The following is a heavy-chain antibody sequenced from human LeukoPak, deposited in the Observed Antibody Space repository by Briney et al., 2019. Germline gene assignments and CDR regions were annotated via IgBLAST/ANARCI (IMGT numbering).Heavy chain of an antibody. J-gene: IGHJ4*02. CDR3: ARGDIQLWGIDY. V-gene: IGHV3-33*01. Sequence: GGSLRLSCAASGFTFSSYGMHWVRQAPGKGLEWVAVIWFDGSNEYYADSVKGRFTISRDNSKNTLYLQMNSLRAEDTAVYYCARGDIQLWGIDYWGQGTLVTVSS. D-gene: IGHD5-18*01. CDR1: GFTFSSYG. CDR2: IWFDGSNE.